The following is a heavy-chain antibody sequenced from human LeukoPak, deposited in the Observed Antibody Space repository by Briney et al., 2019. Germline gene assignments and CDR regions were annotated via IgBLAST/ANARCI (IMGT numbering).Heavy chain of an antibody. D-gene: IGHD6-6*01. CDR2: INPNSGGT. CDR3: ARVREQLVYDAFDI. J-gene: IGHJ3*02. Sequence: ASVKVSCKASGYTFTGYYMHWVRQAPGQGLEWMGWINPNSGGTNYAQKFQGRVTMTRDTSISTAYMELSRLRSDDTAVYYCARVREQLVYDAFDIWGQGTMVTVSS. V-gene: IGHV1-2*02. CDR1: GYTFTGYY.